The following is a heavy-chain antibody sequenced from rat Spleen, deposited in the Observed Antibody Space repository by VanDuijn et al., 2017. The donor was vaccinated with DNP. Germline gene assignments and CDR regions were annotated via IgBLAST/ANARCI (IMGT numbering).Heavy chain of an antibody. D-gene: IGHD1-9*01. CDR2: IIHDGKRT. Sequence: EVQLVESGGGLVQPGRSLKLSCEVSGFSFREYYMAWVRQAPKKGLEWVATIIHDGKRTYYRDSVKGRFTISRDNAKSSLYLQMDSLRSEDTATYYCTTESTYYGYFDYWGQGVMVTVSS. V-gene: IGHV5-20*01. J-gene: IGHJ2*01. CDR3: TTESTYYGYFDY. CDR1: GFSFREYY.